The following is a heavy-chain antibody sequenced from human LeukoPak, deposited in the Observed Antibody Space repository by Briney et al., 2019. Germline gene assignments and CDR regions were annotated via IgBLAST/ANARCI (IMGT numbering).Heavy chain of an antibody. D-gene: IGHD2-21*02. CDR3: ARGTGDWLDY. J-gene: IGHJ4*02. V-gene: IGHV1-69*05. CDR1: GGTFSSYA. Sequence: ASVKVSCKASGGTFSSYAISWVRQAPGQGLEWMGRIIPIFGRANYAQKFQGRVTITTDESTSTAYMELSSLRSEDTAVYYCARGTGDWLDYWGQGTLVTVSS. CDR2: IIPIFGRA.